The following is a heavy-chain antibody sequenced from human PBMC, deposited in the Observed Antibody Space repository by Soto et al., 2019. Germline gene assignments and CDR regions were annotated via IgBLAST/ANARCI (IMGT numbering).Heavy chain of an antibody. CDR3: GGGGASYGPFDY. CDR2: IYYSGST. V-gene: IGHV4-61*01. CDR1: GGSVNSGSYY. J-gene: IGHJ4*02. D-gene: IGHD1-26*01. Sequence: KSSETLSLTCTVSGGSVNSGSYYWSWIRQPPGKGLEWVGYIYYSGSTNYNPSLKSRVTMSLDTSKNQFSLKLNSVTAADTALYFCGGGGASYGPFDYWGQGTLVTVFS.